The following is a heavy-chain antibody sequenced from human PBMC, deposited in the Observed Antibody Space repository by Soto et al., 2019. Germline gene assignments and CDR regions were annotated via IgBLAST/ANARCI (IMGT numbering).Heavy chain of an antibody. CDR3: ARDEGYSYGYTTYYFDY. D-gene: IGHD5-18*01. J-gene: IGHJ4*02. CDR1: GFTFSSYW. CDR2: IKQDGGKA. V-gene: IGHV3-7*01. Sequence: EVQLVESGGGLVQPGGSLRLSCAASGFTFSSYWMSWVHQAPGKGLEWVANIKQDGGKAYYVDSVKGRFTISRDNAKNSLYLQMNSLRAEDTAVYYCARDEGYSYGYTTYYFDYWGQGTLVTVSS.